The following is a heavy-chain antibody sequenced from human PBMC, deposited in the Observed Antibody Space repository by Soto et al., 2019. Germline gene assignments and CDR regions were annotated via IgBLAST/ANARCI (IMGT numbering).Heavy chain of an antibody. CDR1: GFTVSSNY. CDR2: IYSGGST. D-gene: IGHD3-10*01. V-gene: IGHV3-53*01. CDR3: ARSEPGVAFDI. Sequence: EVPLVESGGGLIQPGGSLRLSCAASGFTVSSNYMSWVRQAAGKGLEWVSVIYSGGSTYYADSVKGRFTISRDNSKNTLYLQTNSLRAEDTAVYYSARSEPGVAFDIWGQWTLVTVSS. J-gene: IGHJ3*02.